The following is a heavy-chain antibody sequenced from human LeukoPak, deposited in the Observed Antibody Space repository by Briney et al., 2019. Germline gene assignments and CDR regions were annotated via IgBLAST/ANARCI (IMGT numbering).Heavy chain of an antibody. J-gene: IGHJ4*02. CDR1: GFTFSTYV. Sequence: PGGSLRLSRAASGFTFSTYVMSWVRQAPGKGLEWVSGISGSGENTYHADSVKGRFAISRDNSKNTLYLQMNSLRAEDTAVYYCAKGSGYDTDFDYWGQGTLVTVSS. D-gene: IGHD3-9*01. V-gene: IGHV3-23*01. CDR2: ISGSGENT. CDR3: AKGSGYDTDFDY.